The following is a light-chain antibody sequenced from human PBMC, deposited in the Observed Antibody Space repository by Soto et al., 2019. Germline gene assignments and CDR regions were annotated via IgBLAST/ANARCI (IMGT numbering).Light chain of an antibody. CDR1: QGISSY. CDR2: AAS. V-gene: IGKV1-8*01. CDR3: QHYYSYPFT. Sequence: AIRMTQSPSSFSASTGDRVTITCRASQGISSYLAWYQQKPGKAPKLLIYAASTLQSGVPSRFSGSGSGTDFTLTISCLQSEDFATYYCQHYYSYPFTFGPGTKVYIK. J-gene: IGKJ3*01.